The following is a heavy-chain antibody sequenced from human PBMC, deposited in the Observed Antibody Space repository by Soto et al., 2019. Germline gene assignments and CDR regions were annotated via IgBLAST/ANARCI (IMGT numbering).Heavy chain of an antibody. D-gene: IGHD2-15*01. CDR3: AREAEGSGYCSGGSCYYFDY. J-gene: IGHJ4*01. V-gene: IGHV4-59*01. CDR1: GGSITTYF. CDR2: IYYSGST. Sequence: SETLSLTCPVAGGSITTYFWSWIRQPPGEGLGWNGYIYYSGSTTYNPSLKSRVTISVDTSKNQYSLKLSSVTAADAAVYYCAREAEGSGYCSGGSCYYFDYWGQGTLVTVSS.